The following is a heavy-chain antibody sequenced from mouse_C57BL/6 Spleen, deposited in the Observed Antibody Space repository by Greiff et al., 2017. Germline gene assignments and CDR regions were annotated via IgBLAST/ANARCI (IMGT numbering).Heavy chain of an antibody. Sequence: EVQLQQSGPELVKPGASVKISCKASGYSFTGYYMNWVKQSPEKSLEWIGEINPSTGGTTYNQKFKAKATLTVDKSSSTAYMQLKSLTSEDSAVYYCARRAPYDGYYEDYAMDYWGQGTSVTVSS. CDR2: INPSTGGT. V-gene: IGHV1-42*01. D-gene: IGHD2-3*01. CDR1: GYSFTGYY. J-gene: IGHJ4*01. CDR3: ARRAPYDGYYEDYAMDY.